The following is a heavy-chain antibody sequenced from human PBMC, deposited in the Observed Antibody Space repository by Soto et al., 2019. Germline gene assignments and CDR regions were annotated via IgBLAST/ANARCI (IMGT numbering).Heavy chain of an antibody. Sequence: QVQLLQSGAEVKKPGSSVRASCEASGGTFRTYAISWVRQAPGQGLEWMGEVIPIFGKVNYAQKFQGRVTITADESTTTVYMDLGSLTSEDTAVYYCAKGAVAGTPTSYYYYGMDVWGQGTTVIVS. CDR1: GGTFRTYA. D-gene: IGHD6-19*01. V-gene: IGHV1-69*12. CDR2: VIPIFGKV. CDR3: AKGAVAGTPTSYYYYGMDV. J-gene: IGHJ6*02.